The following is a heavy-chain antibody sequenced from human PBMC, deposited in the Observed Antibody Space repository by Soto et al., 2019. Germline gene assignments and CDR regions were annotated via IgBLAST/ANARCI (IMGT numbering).Heavy chain of an antibody. CDR2: IYPGDFDT. Sequence: RGESLKISCKGSGYTFTNYWIGWVRQMPGKGLEWMGIIYPGDFDTTYSPSFQGQVMISVDKSISAAYLQWRCLKASDTAMYYCARRHGDILTGAYYGMDVWGQGTTVTVSS. D-gene: IGHD3-9*01. CDR3: ARRHGDILTGAYYGMDV. CDR1: GYTFTNYW. J-gene: IGHJ6*02. V-gene: IGHV5-51*01.